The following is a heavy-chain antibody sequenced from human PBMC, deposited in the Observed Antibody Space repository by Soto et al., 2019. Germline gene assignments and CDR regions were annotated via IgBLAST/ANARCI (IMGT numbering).Heavy chain of an antibody. V-gene: IGHV3-7*05. CDR2: IKQDGSEK. J-gene: IGHJ6*02. D-gene: IGHD3-22*01. Sequence: GGSLRLSCAASGFTFSSYWMSWVRQAPGKGLEWVANIKQDGSEKYYVDSVKGRFTISRDNAKNSLYLQMNSLRAEDTAVYYCARAVLYDSSGYYYYYYYGMDVWGQGTTVTVSS. CDR3: ARAVLYDSSGYYYYYYYGMDV. CDR1: GFTFSSYW.